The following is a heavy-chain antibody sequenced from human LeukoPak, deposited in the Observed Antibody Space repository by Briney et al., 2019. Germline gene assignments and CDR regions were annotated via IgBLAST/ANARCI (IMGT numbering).Heavy chain of an antibody. Sequence: GASVKVSCKASGGTFSSYAISWVRQAPGQGLEWMGRIIPILGIANYAQKFQGRVTITADKSTSTAYMELSSLRSEDTAVSYCARSYYYGPARYPSSDYSGQGPLVNVSS. J-gene: IGHJ4*02. CDR2: IIPILGIA. D-gene: IGHD3-10*01. CDR3: ARSYYYGPARYPSSDY. CDR1: GGTFSSYA. V-gene: IGHV1-69*04.